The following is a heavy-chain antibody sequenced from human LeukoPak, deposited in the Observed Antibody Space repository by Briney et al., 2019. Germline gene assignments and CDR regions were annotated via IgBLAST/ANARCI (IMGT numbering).Heavy chain of an antibody. CDR1: GFTFSSYE. Sequence: PGGSLRLSCAASGFTFSSYEMNWVRQAPGKGLEWVSYISSSGSTIYYADSVKGRFTISRDNSKNTLYLQMNSLRAEDTAVYYCAKAGGQWELRDWGTYFDYWGQGTLVTVSS. V-gene: IGHV3-48*03. CDR3: AKAGGQWELRDWGTYFDY. J-gene: IGHJ4*02. D-gene: IGHD1-26*01. CDR2: ISSSGSTI.